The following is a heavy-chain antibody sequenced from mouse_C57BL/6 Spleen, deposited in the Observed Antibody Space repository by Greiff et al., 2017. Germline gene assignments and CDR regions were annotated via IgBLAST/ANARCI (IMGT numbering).Heavy chain of an antibody. V-gene: IGHV1-18*01. CDR1: GYTFTDYN. CDR3: ARRGGYEDYAMDY. Sequence: EVKVVESGPELVKPGASVKIPCKASGYTFTDYNMDWVKQSHGKSLEWIGDINPNNGGTIYNQKFKGKATLTVDKSSSTAYMELRSLTSEDTAVYYCARRGGYEDYAMDYWGQGTSVTVSS. J-gene: IGHJ4*01. D-gene: IGHD2-2*01. CDR2: INPNNGGT.